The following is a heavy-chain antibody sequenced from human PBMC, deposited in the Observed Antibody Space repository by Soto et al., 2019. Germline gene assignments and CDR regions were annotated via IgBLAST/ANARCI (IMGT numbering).Heavy chain of an antibody. Sequence: EVQLVESGGGLVQPGGSLTISCVGSGFTFSVSAMHWVRQASWKGLEWVGSMKSKGNNYATAYAASVQGRFTIARDDSNHTTYLHISSLTTEDTAVDYCARHRIIWANHMTTVISKDGFDIWGQGTLVTVSS. CDR3: ARHRIIWANHMTTVISKDGFDI. V-gene: IGHV3-73*01. CDR2: MKSKGNNYAT. J-gene: IGHJ3*02. D-gene: IGHD4-4*01. CDR1: GFTFSVSA.